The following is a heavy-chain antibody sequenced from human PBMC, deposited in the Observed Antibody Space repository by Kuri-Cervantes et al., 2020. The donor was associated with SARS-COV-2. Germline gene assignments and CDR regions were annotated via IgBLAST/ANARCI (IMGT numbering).Heavy chain of an antibody. D-gene: IGHD2-2*02. CDR1: GFTFGDYA. CDR2: ISWNSGSI. V-gene: IGHV3-9*01. J-gene: IGHJ4*02. CDR3: ARDSYCSSTSCYNYFDY. Sequence: SLKISCTASGFTFGDYAMSWVRQAPGKGLEWVSGISWNSGSIGYADSVKGRFTISRDNAKNSLYLQMNSLRAEDTALYYCARDSYCSSTSCYNYFDYWGQGTLVTVSS.